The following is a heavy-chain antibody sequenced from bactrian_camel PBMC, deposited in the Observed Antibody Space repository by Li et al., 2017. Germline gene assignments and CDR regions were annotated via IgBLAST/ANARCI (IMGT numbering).Heavy chain of an antibody. V-gene: IGHV3S55*01. CDR1: GFTSDRCD. CDR3: NTRGTGCVWTAGDRRFQPGPLGS. CDR2: ISADGAE. J-gene: IGHJ4*01. D-gene: IGHD5*01. Sequence: HVQLVESGGGSVQAGESLKLSCTIPGFTSDRCDMHWSRVTTGGQREWVASISADGAETYSDSVKGRFAISRDKSDDSVYLEMLDLKPEDAAMYRCNTRGTGCVWTAGDRRFQPGPLGSWGQGTQVTVS.